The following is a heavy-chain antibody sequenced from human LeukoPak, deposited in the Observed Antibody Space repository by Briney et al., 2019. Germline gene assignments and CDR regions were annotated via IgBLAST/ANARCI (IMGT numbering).Heavy chain of an antibody. J-gene: IGHJ6*02. CDR1: GYTFTSYG. CDR3: ASSDLENDYGDYVGRYGMDV. D-gene: IGHD4-17*01. CDR2: ISAYNGNT. Sequence: ASVKVSFKASGYTFTSYGISWVRQAHGQGLEWMGWISAYNGNTNYAQKLQGRVTMTTDTSTSTAYMELRSLRSDDTAVYYCASSDLENDYGDYVGRYGMDVWGQGTTVTVSS. V-gene: IGHV1-18*01.